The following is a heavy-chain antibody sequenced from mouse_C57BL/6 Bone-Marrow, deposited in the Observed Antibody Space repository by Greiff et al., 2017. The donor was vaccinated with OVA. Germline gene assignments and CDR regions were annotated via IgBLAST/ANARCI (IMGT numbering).Heavy chain of an antibody. D-gene: IGHD2-1*01. J-gene: IGHJ1*03. V-gene: IGHV1-53*01. CDR1: GYTFTSYW. Sequence: VQLQESGTELVKPGASVKLSCKASGYTFTSYWMHWVKQRPGQGLEWIGNINPSNGGTNYNEKFKSKATLTVDKSSSTAYMQLSSLTSEDSAVYYCARDYGNYGYFDVWGTGTTVTVSS. CDR3: ARDYGNYGYFDV. CDR2: INPSNGGT.